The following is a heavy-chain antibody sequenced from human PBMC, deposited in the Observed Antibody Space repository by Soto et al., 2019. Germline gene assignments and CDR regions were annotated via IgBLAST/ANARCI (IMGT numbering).Heavy chain of an antibody. V-gene: IGHV1-69*06. CDR3: ARGKVDTAMIGLGYYYYYGMDV. CDR2: IIPIFGTA. J-gene: IGHJ6*02. CDR1: GGTFSSYA. D-gene: IGHD5-18*01. Sequence: GASVKVSCKASGGTFSSYAISWVRQAPGQGLEWMGGIIPIFGTANYAQKFQGRVTITADKSTSTAYMELSGLRSEDTAVYYCARGKVDTAMIGLGYYYYYGMDVWGQGTTVTVSS.